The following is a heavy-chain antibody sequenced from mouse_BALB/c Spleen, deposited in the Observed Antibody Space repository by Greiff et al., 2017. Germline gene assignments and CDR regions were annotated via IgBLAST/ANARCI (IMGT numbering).Heavy chain of an antibody. D-gene: IGHD1-2*01. CDR1: GFSLTSYG. J-gene: IGHJ4*01. Sequence: VQLQESGPGLVAPSQSLSITCTVSGFSLTSYGVHWVRQPPGKGLEWLGVIWAGGSTNYNSALMSRLSISKDNSKSQVFLKMNSLQTDDTAMYYCARGPFKFITTAKAMDYWGQGTSVTVSS. CDR2: IWAGGST. V-gene: IGHV2-9*02. CDR3: ARGPFKFITTAKAMDY.